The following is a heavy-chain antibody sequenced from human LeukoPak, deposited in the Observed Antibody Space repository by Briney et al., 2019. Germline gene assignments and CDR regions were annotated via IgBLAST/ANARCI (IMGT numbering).Heavy chain of an antibody. Sequence: GASVKVSCKASGGTFISYAISWVRQAPGQGLEWMGGIIPIFGTANYAQKFQGRVTITADESTSTAYMELSSLRSEDTAVYYCERYRELYYPNWFDPWGQGTLVTVSS. CDR1: GGTFISYA. J-gene: IGHJ5*02. D-gene: IGHD1-7*01. CDR2: IIPIFGTA. CDR3: ERYRELYYPNWFDP. V-gene: IGHV1-69*13.